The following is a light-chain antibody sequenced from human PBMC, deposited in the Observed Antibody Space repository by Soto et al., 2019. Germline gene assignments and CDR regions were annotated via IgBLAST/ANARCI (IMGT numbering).Light chain of an antibody. CDR3: QQRSIPPVT. CDR2: DAS. CDR1: QSVSSY. J-gene: IGKJ1*01. V-gene: IGKV3-11*01. Sequence: EIVMTQSPATLSVSQGERATLSCRASQSVSSYLAWYQQKPVQAPRLLIYDASNGATGIPARFSGRGSGTVFTLTISILEPEDVTVYYCQQRSIPPVTFGQGTKVDIK.